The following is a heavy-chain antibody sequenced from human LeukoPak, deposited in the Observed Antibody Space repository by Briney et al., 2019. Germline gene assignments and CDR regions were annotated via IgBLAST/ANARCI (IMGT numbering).Heavy chain of an antibody. CDR1: GFTFSNYA. D-gene: IGHD3-9*01. CDR2: ITGSGSGI. CDR3: AKWGDYDVLTGYYVSDY. Sequence: GGSLRLSCAASGFTFSNYAMSWVRQAPGKGLEWVSAITGSGSGIYYADSMKSRFTIPRDNSKNTLYLQINSLRAEDTAVYYCAKWGDYDVLTGYYVSDYWGQGTLVTVSS. V-gene: IGHV3-23*01. J-gene: IGHJ4*02.